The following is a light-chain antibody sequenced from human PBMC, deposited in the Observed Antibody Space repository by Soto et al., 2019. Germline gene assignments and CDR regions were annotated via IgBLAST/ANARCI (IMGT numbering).Light chain of an antibody. CDR3: QQYDDSPGT. CDR2: GAS. Sequence: IVLTQSPGTLSLSPGERATLSCSASQSVSSSYLAWYQQKPGQAPRLLIYGASNRATAIPDRFIGSGSVTDFTLTISRLAPAEFAVYYWQQYDDSPGTFGQGTKVDIK. V-gene: IGKV3-20*01. CDR1: QSVSSSY. J-gene: IGKJ1*01.